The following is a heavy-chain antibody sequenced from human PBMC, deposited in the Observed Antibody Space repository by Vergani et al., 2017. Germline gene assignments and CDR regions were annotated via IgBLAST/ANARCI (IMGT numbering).Heavy chain of an antibody. CDR3: TRSECSGTTCYGHYFDL. J-gene: IGHJ4*01. V-gene: IGHV3-66*02. Sequence: EVLLVESGGGLVQPGGSLRLSCAASGFRVTTYYMSWVRQAPGKGLEWVSVIKSDGRTSYAESVRGRFTISRDTSRNAVYLQMNILRVEDTGVYYCTRSECSGTTCYGHYFDLWGHGILVTVSS. CDR2: IKSDGRT. CDR1: GFRVTTYY. D-gene: IGHD2-15*01.